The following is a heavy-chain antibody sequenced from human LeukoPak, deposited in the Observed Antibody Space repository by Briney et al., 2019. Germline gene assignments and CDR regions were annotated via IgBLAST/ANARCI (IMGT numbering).Heavy chain of an antibody. J-gene: IGHJ2*01. CDR1: GGSISSGSYY. CDR2: IYTSGST. D-gene: IGHD6-13*01. Sequence: SETLSLTCTVSGGSISSGSYYWSWIRQPAGTGLEWIGRIYTSGSTNYNPSLKSRVTISVDTSKNQFSLKLSSVTAADTAVYYCARDSQHSSSWSARYFDLWGRGTLVTVSS. V-gene: IGHV4-61*02. CDR3: ARDSQHSSSWSARYFDL.